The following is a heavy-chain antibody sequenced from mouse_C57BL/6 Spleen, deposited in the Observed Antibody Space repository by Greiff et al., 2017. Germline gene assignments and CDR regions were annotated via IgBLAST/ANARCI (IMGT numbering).Heavy chain of an antibody. V-gene: IGHV1-15*01. CDR2: IDPETGGT. CDR1: GYTFTDYE. Sequence: QVQLQQSGAELVRPGASVTLSCKASGYTFTDYEMHWVKQTPVHGLEWIGAIDPETGGTAYNQKFKGKAILTADKSSSTAYMELRSLTSEDSAVYYCTREDSNGPYAMDYWGQGTSVTVSS. D-gene: IGHD2-5*01. J-gene: IGHJ4*01. CDR3: TREDSNGPYAMDY.